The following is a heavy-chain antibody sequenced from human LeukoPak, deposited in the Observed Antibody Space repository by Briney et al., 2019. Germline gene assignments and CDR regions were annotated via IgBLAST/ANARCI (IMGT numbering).Heavy chain of an antibody. CDR2: ISYDGSNK. CDR3: ARAEQSLMSDAFDI. Sequence: PGGSLRLSCAASGFTFSSYAMHWVRQAPGKGLEWVAVISYDGSNKYYADSVKGRFTISRDNSKNTLYLQMNSLRAEDTAVYYCARAEQSLMSDAFDIRGQGTMVTVSS. J-gene: IGHJ3*02. CDR1: GFTFSSYA. D-gene: IGHD6-19*01. V-gene: IGHV3-30*04.